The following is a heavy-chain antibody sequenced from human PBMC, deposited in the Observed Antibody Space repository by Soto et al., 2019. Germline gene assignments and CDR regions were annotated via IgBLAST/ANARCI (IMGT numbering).Heavy chain of an antibody. CDR3: ARVSDY. CDR2: INHSGSA. V-gene: IGHV4-34*01. J-gene: IGHJ4*02. Sequence: QVLLQQWGAGRLKPSETLSLTCAVYGGSFIDYSWGWIRQSPGTGLEWIGEINHSGSANYNPSLKSRVTISVDTSKNQFSLKLYSMTDADAAVYYCARVSDYWSQGTLVTVSS. CDR1: GGSFIDYS.